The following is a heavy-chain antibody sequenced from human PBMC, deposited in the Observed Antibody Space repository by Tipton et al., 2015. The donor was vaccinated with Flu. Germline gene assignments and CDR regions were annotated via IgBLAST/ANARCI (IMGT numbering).Heavy chain of an antibody. CDR2: IYYSGST. D-gene: IGHD1-26*01. J-gene: IGHJ4*02. CDR3: ARALRGPVGATLGY. CDR1: GGSISSSSYY. Sequence: TLSLTCIVSGGSISSSSYYWGWVRQSPGKGLEWIGSIYYSGSTYYNPSLESRVTMSVDTSKNQFSLNLSSVTAADTAVYYCARALRGPVGATLGYWGQGTLVTVSS. V-gene: IGHV4-39*07.